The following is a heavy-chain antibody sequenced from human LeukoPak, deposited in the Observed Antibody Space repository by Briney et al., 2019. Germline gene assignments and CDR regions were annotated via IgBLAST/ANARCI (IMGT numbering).Heavy chain of an antibody. V-gene: IGHV3-30*18. J-gene: IGHJ4*02. D-gene: IGHD3-22*01. CDR3: AKETNYYDSQFDY. CDR2: ISYDGSNK. Sequence: GGSLRLSCAASGLTFSSYGMHWVRQAPGKGLEWVAVISYDGSNKYYADSVKGRFTISRDNSKNTLYLQMNSLRAEDTAVYYCAKETNYYDSQFDYWGQGTLVTVSS. CDR1: GLTFSSYG.